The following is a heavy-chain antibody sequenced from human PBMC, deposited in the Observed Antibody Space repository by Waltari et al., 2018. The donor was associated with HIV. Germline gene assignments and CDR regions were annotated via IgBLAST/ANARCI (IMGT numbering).Heavy chain of an antibody. D-gene: IGHD6-6*01. CDR2: ISSSSSYI. V-gene: IGHV3-21*01. J-gene: IGHJ6*02. CDR3: ASWYSSSYIGHGMDV. Sequence: EVQLVASGGGLVKPGGSLRVSCAASGFAFSRYSMNWLRQAPGKGLEWVSSISSSSSYIYYADSVKGRFTISRDNAKNSLYLQMNSLRAEDTAVYYCASWYSSSYIGHGMDVWGQGTTVTVSS. CDR1: GFAFSRYS.